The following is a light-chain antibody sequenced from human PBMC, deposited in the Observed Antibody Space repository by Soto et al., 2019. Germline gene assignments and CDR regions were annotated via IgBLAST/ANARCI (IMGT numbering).Light chain of an antibody. CDR3: SSFAGNNNLV. J-gene: IGLJ2*01. CDR2: EVS. CDR1: SSDVGGYNY. Sequence: QSVLTQPPSASGSPGQSVTISCTGTSSDVGGYNYVSWYQQHPGKAPKLIISEVSKRPSGVPDRFSGSKSGNTASLTVSGLQAEDEADYYCSSFAGNNNLVFGGGTQLTVL. V-gene: IGLV2-8*01.